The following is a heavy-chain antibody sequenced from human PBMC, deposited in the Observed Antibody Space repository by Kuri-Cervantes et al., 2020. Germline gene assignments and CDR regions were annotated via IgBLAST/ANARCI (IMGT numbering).Heavy chain of an antibody. CDR2: IYHSGST. Sequence: ESLKISCAVSGYSISSGYYWGWIRQPPGKGLEWIGSIYHSGSTYYNPSLKSRVTISVDTSKNQFSLNLSSVTAADTAVYYCARPIYYGSGSYAFWSQGTLVTVSS. CDR1: GYSISSGYY. V-gene: IGHV4-38-2*01. D-gene: IGHD3-10*01. J-gene: IGHJ4*02. CDR3: ARPIYYGSGSYAF.